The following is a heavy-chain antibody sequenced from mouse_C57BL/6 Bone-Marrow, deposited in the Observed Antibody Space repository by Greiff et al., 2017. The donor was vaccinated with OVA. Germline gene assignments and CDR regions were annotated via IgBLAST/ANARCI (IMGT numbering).Heavy chain of an antibody. V-gene: IGHV1-59*01. CDR2: IDPSDSYT. CDR3: ARFAY. Sequence: QVQLQQPGAELVRPGTSMKLSCKASGYTFTSYWMHWVKQRPGQGLEWIGVIDPSDSYTNYNQKFKGKATLTVDTSSSTAYMQLSSLTSEDSAVYYCARFAYWGQGTLVTVSA. CDR1: GYTFTSYW. J-gene: IGHJ3*01.